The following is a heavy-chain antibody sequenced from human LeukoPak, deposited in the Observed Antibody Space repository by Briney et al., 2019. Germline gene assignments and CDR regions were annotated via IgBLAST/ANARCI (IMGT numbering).Heavy chain of an antibody. J-gene: IGHJ4*02. Sequence: PGGSLRLSCAASGFTFSTYVMNWVRQAPGKGLEWVSSISSASTYIYYADSVKGRFTISRDNAKNSLYLQMNSLRAEDTAVYYCARVLRMGGGYYFDYWGQGTLVTVSS. V-gene: IGHV3-21*01. CDR2: ISSASTYI. D-gene: IGHD6-19*01. CDR1: GFTFSTYV. CDR3: ARVLRMGGGYYFDY.